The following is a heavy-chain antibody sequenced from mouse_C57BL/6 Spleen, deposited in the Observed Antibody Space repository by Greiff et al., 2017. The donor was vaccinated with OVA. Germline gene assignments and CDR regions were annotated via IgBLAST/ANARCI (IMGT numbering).Heavy chain of an antibody. CDR3: TRTITTGPWFAY. CDR2: IRNKANNHAT. D-gene: IGHD2-4*01. J-gene: IGHJ3*01. V-gene: IGHV6-6*01. Sequence: EVKLMESGGGLVQPGGSMKLSCAASGFTFSDAWMDWVRQSPEKGLEWVAEIRNKANNHATYYAESVKGRFTISRDDSKSSVYLQMNSLRAEDTGIYYCTRTITTGPWFAYWGQGTLVTVSA. CDR1: GFTFSDAW.